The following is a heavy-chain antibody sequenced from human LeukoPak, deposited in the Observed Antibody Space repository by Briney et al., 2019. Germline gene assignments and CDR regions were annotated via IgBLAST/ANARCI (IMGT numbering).Heavy chain of an antibody. V-gene: IGHV4-39*07. J-gene: IGHJ6*03. CDR3: ARAGSNSPLYYMDV. CDR2: IYYNGKT. D-gene: IGHD2-21*01. Sequence: SETLSLTCTVSGDSVTRDDVHWGWIRQPPGKGLEWVGNIYYNGKTYNTPSLQSRVTLSVDMSKNQFSLKLSSMTAADTAVYYCARAGSNSPLYYMDVWGKGTTVTVSS. CDR1: GDSVTRDDVH.